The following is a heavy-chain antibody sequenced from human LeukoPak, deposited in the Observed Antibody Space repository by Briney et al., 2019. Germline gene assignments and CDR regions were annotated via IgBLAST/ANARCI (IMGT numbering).Heavy chain of an antibody. V-gene: IGHV7-4-1*02. D-gene: IGHD6-13*01. J-gene: IGHJ5*02. CDR1: GYTFTSYY. Sequence: ASVKVSCKASGYTFTSYYMHWVRQAPGQGLEWMGWINTNTGNPTYARGFTGRFVFSLDTSVSTAYLQISSLKAEDTAVYYCARKMPFIAAAGNNWFDPWGQGTLVTVSS. CDR3: ARKMPFIAAAGNNWFDP. CDR2: INTNTGNP.